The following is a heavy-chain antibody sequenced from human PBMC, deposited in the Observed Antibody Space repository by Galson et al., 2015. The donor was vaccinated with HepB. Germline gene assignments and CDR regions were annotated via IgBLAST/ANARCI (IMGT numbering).Heavy chain of an antibody. Sequence: SLRLSCAASGFTFSNAWMSWVRQAPGKGLEWVGRIKSKTDGGTTDYAAPVKGRFTISRDDSKNTLYLQMNSLKTEDTAVYYCTGTMSSSWYGAPFDYWGQGTLVTVSS. CDR2: IKSKTDGGTT. CDR3: TGTMSSSWYGAPFDY. D-gene: IGHD6-13*01. J-gene: IGHJ4*02. CDR1: GFTFSNAW. V-gene: IGHV3-15*01.